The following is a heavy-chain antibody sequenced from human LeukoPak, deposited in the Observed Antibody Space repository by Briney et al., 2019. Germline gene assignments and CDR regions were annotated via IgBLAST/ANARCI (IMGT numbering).Heavy chain of an antibody. CDR2: IYTSGST. J-gene: IGHJ4*02. Sequence: SPSQTLSLXCTVSGGSSSSGSYYWSWTRQPAGKGLEWIGRIYTSGSTNYNPSLKSRVTISVDTSKNQFSLKLSSVTAADTAVYYCASWSGYWFDYWGQGTLVTVSS. CDR1: GGSSSSGSYY. CDR3: ASWSGYWFDY. V-gene: IGHV4-61*02. D-gene: IGHD3-3*01.